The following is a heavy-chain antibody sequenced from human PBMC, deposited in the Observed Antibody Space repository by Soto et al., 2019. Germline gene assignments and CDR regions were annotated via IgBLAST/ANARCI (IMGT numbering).Heavy chain of an antibody. Sequence: QVQLVQSGTEVKKPGASVKVSCKASGYTFTSYDINWVRQATGQGLEWMGWMNPNSGNTGYAQKFQGRVTMTRNTSISTAYMELSSLKSEDMAVYYCARERTGTTSMDVWGQGTTVTVSS. CDR2: MNPNSGNT. CDR1: GYTFTSYD. D-gene: IGHD1-1*01. CDR3: ARERTGTTSMDV. V-gene: IGHV1-8*01. J-gene: IGHJ6*02.